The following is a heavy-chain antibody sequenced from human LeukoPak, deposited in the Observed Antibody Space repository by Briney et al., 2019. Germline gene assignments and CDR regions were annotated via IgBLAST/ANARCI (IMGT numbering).Heavy chain of an antibody. Sequence: GESLKISCKVSGDRFTDYGIGWVRQMPGKGPEWMGIIYLGNFVTRYSPSFQGQVTVSADKSINTAYLQWSSLKASDTAMYYCATWAGASPNAWFGPWGQGTLVTVSS. CDR3: ATWAGASPNAWFGP. J-gene: IGHJ5*01. V-gene: IGHV5-51*01. CDR1: GDRFTDYG. D-gene: IGHD2-8*01. CDR2: IYLGNFVT.